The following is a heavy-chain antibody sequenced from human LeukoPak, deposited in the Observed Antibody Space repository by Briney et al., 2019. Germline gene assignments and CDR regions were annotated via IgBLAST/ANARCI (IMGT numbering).Heavy chain of an antibody. CDR2: ISSSSSTI. D-gene: IGHD5-18*01. Sequence: PGGSLRLSCAASGFTFSSYSMNWVRQAPGKGLEWVSYISSSSSTIYYADSVKGRFTISRDNAKNSLYLQMNSLRAEDTAVYYCVREGVNTAMGIFDYWGQGTLVTVSS. CDR3: VREGVNTAMGIFDY. V-gene: IGHV3-48*04. CDR1: GFTFSSYS. J-gene: IGHJ4*02.